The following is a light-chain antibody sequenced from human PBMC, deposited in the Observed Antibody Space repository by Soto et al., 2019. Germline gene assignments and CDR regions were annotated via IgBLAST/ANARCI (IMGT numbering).Light chain of an antibody. Sequence: ILMTQSPATVSVSPGESATLSCRASQNIYYNVAWYQQSPGQAPRLLIYRASTRAPGVPARFSSSGSGTEFTLTINSLQPEDFTVSSCLQYHNLWAFGQGTKVDIK. V-gene: IGKV3-15*01. J-gene: IGKJ1*01. CDR3: LQYHNLWA. CDR2: RAS. CDR1: QNIYYN.